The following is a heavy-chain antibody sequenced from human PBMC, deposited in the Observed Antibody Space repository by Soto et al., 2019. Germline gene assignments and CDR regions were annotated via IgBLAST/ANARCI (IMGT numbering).Heavy chain of an antibody. V-gene: IGHV3-9*01. J-gene: IGHJ6*02. CDR2: ISWNSGSI. CDR1: GFTFDDYA. Sequence: PGGSLRLSCAASGFTFDDYAMHWVRQAPGKGLEWVSGISWNSGSIGYADSVKGRFTISRDNAKNSLNLQMNSLRAEDTALYYCAKDVAHYYHYGMEVWGQRTTVTVSS. CDR3: AKDVAHYYHYGMEV.